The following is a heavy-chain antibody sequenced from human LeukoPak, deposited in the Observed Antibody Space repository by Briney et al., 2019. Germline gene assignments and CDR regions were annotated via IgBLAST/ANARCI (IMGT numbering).Heavy chain of an antibody. CDR2: ISSSSSYI. D-gene: IGHD1-26*01. CDR1: GFTFSRYS. Sequence: GGSLRLSCAASGFTFSRYSMNWVRQAPGKGLEWVSSISSSSSYIYYADSVKGRFTISRDNAKNSLYLQMNSLRAEDTAVYYCARDQFSGSYTFDYWGQGTLVTVSP. V-gene: IGHV3-21*01. CDR3: ARDQFSGSYTFDY. J-gene: IGHJ4*02.